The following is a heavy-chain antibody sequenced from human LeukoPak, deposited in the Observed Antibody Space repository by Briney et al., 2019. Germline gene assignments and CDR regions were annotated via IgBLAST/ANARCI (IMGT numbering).Heavy chain of an antibody. CDR3: ARYDLSTLDD. V-gene: IGHV4-59*07. Sequence: SDTLSLTCTVSGISITTFYWAWIRQPPGKGLEWIGYIHHSDLTDYIPSLKNRVTISVDTSKNQFSLRLHSVTSADTAVYFCARYDLSTLDDWGPGTLVTVPS. J-gene: IGHJ4*02. CDR2: IHHSDLT. D-gene: IGHD2/OR15-2a*01. CDR1: GISITTFY.